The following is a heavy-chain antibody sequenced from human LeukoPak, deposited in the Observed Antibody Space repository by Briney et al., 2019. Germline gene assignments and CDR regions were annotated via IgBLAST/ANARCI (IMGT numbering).Heavy chain of an antibody. Sequence: SAETLSLTCTVSGGSISSSSYYWGWILQPPGKGLEWIGSIYYSGSTYYNPSLKSRVTISVDTSKNQFSLKLSSVTAADTAVYYCARGIAAAGSWGHWLDPWGQGTLVTVSS. CDR1: GGSISSSSYY. CDR2: IYYSGST. D-gene: IGHD6-13*01. CDR3: ARGIAAAGSWGHWLDP. J-gene: IGHJ5*02. V-gene: IGHV4-39*07.